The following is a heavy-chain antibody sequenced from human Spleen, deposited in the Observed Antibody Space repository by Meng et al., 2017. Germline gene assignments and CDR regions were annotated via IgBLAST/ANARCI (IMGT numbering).Heavy chain of an antibody. V-gene: IGHV1-46*03. CDR1: GYRFSSSY. CDR3: ASEGVGSGSPDY. D-gene: IGHD1-26*01. Sequence: ASVKVSCKASGYRFSSSYMHWVRQAPGQGLEWMGIINPSGGSTSYAQKFQCRVTMTRDTSTNTVYIELRSLRSEDTAIYYCASEGVGSGSPDYWGQGTLVTVSS. CDR2: INPSGGST. J-gene: IGHJ4*02.